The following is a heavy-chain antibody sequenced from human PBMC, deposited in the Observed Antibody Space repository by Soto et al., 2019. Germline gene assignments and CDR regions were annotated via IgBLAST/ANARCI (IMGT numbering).Heavy chain of an antibody. CDR2: IYYSGST. CDR3: ARHDRQQLVFDY. Sequence: SETLSVTCPVSGGSISSSGCYWGWISQPPGKGLEWIGSIYYSGSTYYNPSLKSRVTITVDTSKNQFSLKLSSVTAADTAVYYCARHDRQQLVFDYWGQEPWSPSPQ. V-gene: IGHV4-39*01. D-gene: IGHD6-13*01. J-gene: IGHJ4*01. CDR1: GGSISSSGCY.